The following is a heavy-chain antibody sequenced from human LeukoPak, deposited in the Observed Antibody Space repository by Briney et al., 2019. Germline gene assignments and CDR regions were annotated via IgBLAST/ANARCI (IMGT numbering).Heavy chain of an antibody. CDR2: ISNSGSNT. CDR1: GFTFSDYY. J-gene: IGHJ4*02. Sequence: GGSRRLSCAASGFTFSDYYTSWIRQAPGKGLEWVSYISNSGSNTKYADSVKGRFTISRDNAKNSLYLQMNSLRAEDTAMYYCARFFYDSSGYYPGALDYWGPGVLVTVSS. D-gene: IGHD3-22*01. CDR3: ARFFYDSSGYYPGALDY. V-gene: IGHV3-11*03.